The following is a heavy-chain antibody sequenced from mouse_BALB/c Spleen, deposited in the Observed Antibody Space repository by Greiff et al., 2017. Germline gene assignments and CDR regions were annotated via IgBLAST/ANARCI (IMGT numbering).Heavy chain of an antibody. CDR2: INPSTGYT. CDR1: GYTFTSYW. J-gene: IGHJ4*01. CDR3: ARCSSGYYYAMDY. Sequence: QVHVKQSGAELAKPGASVKMSCKASGYTFTSYWMHWVKQRPGQGLEWIGYINPSTGYTEYNQKFKDKATLTADKSSSTAYMQLSSLTSEDSAVYYCARCSSGYYYAMDYWGQGTSVTVSS. V-gene: IGHV1-7*01. D-gene: IGHD3-1*01.